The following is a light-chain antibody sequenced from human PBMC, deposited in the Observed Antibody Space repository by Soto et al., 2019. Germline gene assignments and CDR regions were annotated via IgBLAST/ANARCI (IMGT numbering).Light chain of an antibody. V-gene: IGKV3-15*01. CDR1: QSVSSN. CDR3: QQYNNWPPWT. J-gene: IGKJ1*01. Sequence: EIVMTQSPATLSVSPGERATVSCRASQSVSSNLAWYQQKPGQAPRLLIYGASTRATGIPARFSGSGSGTEVTLTISSLQSEDFAGFYCQQYNNWPPWTFGQGTKVEIK. CDR2: GAS.